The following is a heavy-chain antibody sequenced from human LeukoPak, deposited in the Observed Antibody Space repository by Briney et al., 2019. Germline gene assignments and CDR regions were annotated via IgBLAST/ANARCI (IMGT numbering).Heavy chain of an antibody. J-gene: IGHJ4*02. V-gene: IGHV3-43*02. CDR3: AKDYY. CDR1: GFTFDDYP. Sequence: PGGSLRLSCAGSGFTFDDYPMHWVRQFPGKGLEWLSLISGDGGTTYYADSVKGRFTISRDNSKNSLYLQMNRLKTDDTALYYCAKDYYWGQGILVTVSS. CDR2: ISGDGGTT.